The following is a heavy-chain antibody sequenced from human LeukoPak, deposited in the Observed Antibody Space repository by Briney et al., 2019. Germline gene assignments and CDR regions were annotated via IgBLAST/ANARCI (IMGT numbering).Heavy chain of an antibody. CDR1: GGSFSGYY. Sequence: PSETLSLTCAVYGGSFSGYYWGWIRQPPGKGLEWIGEINHSGSTNYNPSLKSRVTISVDTSKNQFSLKLSSVTAADTAVYYCARQIRWLRYWFDPWGQGTLVTVSS. D-gene: IGHD5-12*01. J-gene: IGHJ5*02. CDR3: ARQIRWLRYWFDP. CDR2: INHSGST. V-gene: IGHV4-34*01.